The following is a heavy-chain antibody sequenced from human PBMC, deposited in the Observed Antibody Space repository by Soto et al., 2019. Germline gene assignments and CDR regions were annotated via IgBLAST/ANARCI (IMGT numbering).Heavy chain of an antibody. CDR3: AREMPGYCSDSACLPGY. J-gene: IGHJ4*02. CDR2: IRDDSGDT. Sequence: QVRLVQSGPEVKKPGASVKVSCTASGYTFTTFGLVWVRRAPGQGPEWLGWIRDDSGDTHYAQKFQGRLTKTRDTSTGTVYKDLRSLRSDDTAIDYGAREMPGYCSDSACLPGYWGQGTQVTVSS. CDR1: GYTFTTFG. V-gene: IGHV1-18*01. D-gene: IGHD2-15*01.